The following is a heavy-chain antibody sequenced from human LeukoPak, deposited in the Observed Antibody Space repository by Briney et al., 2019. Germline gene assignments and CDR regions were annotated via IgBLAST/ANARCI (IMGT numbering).Heavy chain of an antibody. CDR2: IYHTGST. CDR3: ARRPRIVVAGSYYFDY. V-gene: IGHV4-38-2*02. CDR1: GDSVSSAYY. Sequence: SETLSLTCTVSGDSVSSAYYWARIRKSPGKGLEWIGNIYHTGSTYYNPSLESRVTISVDTSKNEFSLKLNSVTAADTAVYYCARRPRIVVAGSYYFDYWGQGTLVTVSS. D-gene: IGHD6-19*01. J-gene: IGHJ4*02.